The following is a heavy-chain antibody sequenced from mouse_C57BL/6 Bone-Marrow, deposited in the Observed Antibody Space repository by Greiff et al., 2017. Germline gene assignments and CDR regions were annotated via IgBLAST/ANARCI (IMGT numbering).Heavy chain of an antibody. V-gene: IGHV1-20*01. CDR3: AMSGGESPYWYSDV. J-gene: IGHJ1*03. Sequence: VQLQQSGPGLVQPGDSVKLSCKASGYSFTAYFMTWVLQSHGKSLEWIGRITPYNGVTFYNQTFKGRATLTVDNSSSTAYMELRVLTSADSAVDYCAMSGGESPYWYSDVWGTGTTVTVSS. D-gene: IGHD1-1*02. CDR1: GYSFTAYF. CDR2: ITPYNGVT.